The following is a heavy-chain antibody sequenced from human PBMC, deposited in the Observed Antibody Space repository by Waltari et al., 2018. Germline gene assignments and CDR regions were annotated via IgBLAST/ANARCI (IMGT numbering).Heavy chain of an antibody. CDR1: GYTFTTYY. Sequence: QVQLVQSGAEVKKPGASVKVSCKASGYTFTTYYMHWMRQAPGQGLEWMGVINPSDGGTTYAQRFQGRVTMTRDTSTSTVYMELSSLRSEDTAVYYCATYGSGRYAHFDYWGQGTLVTVSS. J-gene: IGHJ4*02. V-gene: IGHV1-46*01. CDR3: ATYGSGRYAHFDY. CDR2: INPSDGGT. D-gene: IGHD3-10*01.